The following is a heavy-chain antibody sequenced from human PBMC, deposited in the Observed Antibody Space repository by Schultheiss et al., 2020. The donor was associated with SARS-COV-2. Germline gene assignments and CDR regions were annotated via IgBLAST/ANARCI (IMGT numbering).Heavy chain of an antibody. CDR2: IYYSGST. J-gene: IGHJ4*02. D-gene: IGHD6-13*01. Sequence: SETLSLTCTVSGGSISSYYWSWIRQPPGKGLEWIGYIYYSGSTNYNPSLKSRVTISVDRSKNQFSLKLSSVTAADTAVYYCAKEAAGPFDYWGQGTLVTVSS. CDR1: GGSISSYY. V-gene: IGHV4-59*12. CDR3: AKEAAGPFDY.